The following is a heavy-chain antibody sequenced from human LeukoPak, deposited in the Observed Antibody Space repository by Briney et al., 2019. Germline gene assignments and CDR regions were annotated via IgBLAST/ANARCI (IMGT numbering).Heavy chain of an antibody. J-gene: IGHJ4*02. V-gene: IGHV3-48*03. Sequence: GGSLRLSCAASGFMFSTYEMNWVRQAPGKGLEWLSYISYNGQRIFYADSVKGRFTISRDNAKNSLYLQIDSLRAEDTAVYYSARDGRWINYYDGSSPVWGQGILVTVSS. CDR2: ISYNGQRI. D-gene: IGHD3-22*01. CDR1: GFMFSTYE. CDR3: ARDGRWINYYDGSSPV.